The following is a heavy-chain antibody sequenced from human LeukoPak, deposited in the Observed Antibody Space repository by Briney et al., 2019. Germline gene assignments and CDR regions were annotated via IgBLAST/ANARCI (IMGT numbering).Heavy chain of an antibody. CDR2: TYYRSKWYN. CDR1: GDSVSSNSAA. D-gene: IGHD3-22*01. J-gene: IGHJ6*03. Sequence: SQTLSLTCAISGDSVSSNSAAWNWIRQSPSRGLEWLGRTYYRSKWYNDYAVSVKSRITINPDTSKNQFSLQLNSVTPEDTAVYYCAREGQWFYQYYYYMDVWGNGTTVTVSS. V-gene: IGHV6-1*01. CDR3: AREGQWFYQYYYYMDV.